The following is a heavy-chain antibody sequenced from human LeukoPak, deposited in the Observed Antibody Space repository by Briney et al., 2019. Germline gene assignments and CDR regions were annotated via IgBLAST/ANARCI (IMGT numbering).Heavy chain of an antibody. D-gene: IGHD2-8*01. CDR2: INPSGGST. J-gene: IGHJ4*02. Sequence: ASVKVSCKASGYTFTSYYMHWVRQAPGQGLEWMGIINPSGGSTSYAQKFQGRVSMTRDTSTSTVYMELSSLRSEDTAVYYCARDYCTNGVCYPWTDWGQGTLVTVSS. CDR3: ARDYCTNGVCYPWTD. V-gene: IGHV1-46*01. CDR1: GYTFTSYY.